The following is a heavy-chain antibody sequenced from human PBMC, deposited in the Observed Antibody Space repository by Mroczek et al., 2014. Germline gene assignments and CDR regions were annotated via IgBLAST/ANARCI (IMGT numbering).Heavy chain of an antibody. J-gene: IGHJ4*02. CDR2: IKSQGDGGTI. CDR1: GFTFSNAW. Sequence: VQLVQSGGGLVKPGGSLRLSCAASGFTFSNAWMSWVRQAPGAGLEWIGRIKSQGDGGTIDYAAPVKGRFTISRNDSRNTLFLQMNSLQTEDTGIYYCTTGITGTAASVDYWGQGNPGHRLL. V-gene: IGHV3-15*01. CDR3: TTGITGTAASVDY. D-gene: IGHD1-7*01.